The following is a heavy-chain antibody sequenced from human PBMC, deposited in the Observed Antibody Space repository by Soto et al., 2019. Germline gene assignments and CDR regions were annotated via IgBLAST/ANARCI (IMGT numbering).Heavy chain of an antibody. J-gene: IGHJ3*02. CDR3: ARQYYYDSSGYRDPDAFDI. CDR2: INPNSGGT. Sequence: ASVKVSCKASGYTFTGYYMHWVRQAPGQGLEWMGWINPNSGGTNYAQKFQGRVTMTRDTSISTAYMELSRLRSDDTAVYYCARQYYYDSSGYRDPDAFDIWGQGPMVTV. D-gene: IGHD3-22*01. V-gene: IGHV1-2*02. CDR1: GYTFTGYY.